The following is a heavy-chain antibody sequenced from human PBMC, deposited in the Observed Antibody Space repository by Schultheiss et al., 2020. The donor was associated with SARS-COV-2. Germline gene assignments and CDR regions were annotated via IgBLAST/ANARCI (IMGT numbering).Heavy chain of an antibody. CDR1: GGSISSSSYY. Sequence: SETLSLTCTVSGGSISSSSYYWGWIRQPPGKGLEWIGSIYYSGSTYYNPSLKSRVTISVDTSKNQFSLKLSSVTAADTAVYYCASAAGYLYAFDIWGQGTMVTVSS. CDR2: IYYSGST. D-gene: IGHD1-1*01. CDR3: ASAAGYLYAFDI. J-gene: IGHJ3*02. V-gene: IGHV4-39*07.